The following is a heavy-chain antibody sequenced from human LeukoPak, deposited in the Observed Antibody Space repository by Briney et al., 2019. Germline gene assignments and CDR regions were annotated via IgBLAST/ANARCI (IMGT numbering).Heavy chain of an antibody. CDR3: ARGRYYGMDV. J-gene: IGHJ6*02. V-gene: IGHV3-74*01. CDR2: VNSDGSST. CDR1: GFTFTSYW. Sequence: PGGSLRLSCAASGFTFTSYWMHWVRHAPGKGLVWVSRVNSDGSSTTYADSVKGRFTISRDNAKNTLYLQMNSLRAEDTAAYYCARGRYYGMDVWGQGTTVTVSS.